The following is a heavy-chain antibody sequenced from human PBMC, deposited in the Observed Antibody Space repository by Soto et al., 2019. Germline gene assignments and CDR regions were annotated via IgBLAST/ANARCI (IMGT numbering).Heavy chain of an antibody. CDR2: ISGSGGST. D-gene: IGHD1-26*01. J-gene: IGHJ4*02. V-gene: IGHV3-23*01. CDR3: AKDLGWYSGSYPTYYFDY. CDR1: GFTFSSYA. Sequence: GGSLRLSCAASGFTFSSYAMSWVRQAPGKGLEWVSAISGSGGSTYYADSVKGRFTISRDNSKNTLYLQMNSLRAEDTAVYYCAKDLGWYSGSYPTYYFDYWGQGTLVTVSS.